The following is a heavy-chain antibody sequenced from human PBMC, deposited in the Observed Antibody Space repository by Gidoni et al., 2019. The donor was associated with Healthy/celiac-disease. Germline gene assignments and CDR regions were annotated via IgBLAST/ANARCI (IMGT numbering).Heavy chain of an antibody. Sequence: EVQLVESGGGLVQPGRSLRLSCAASGFTFDDSAMPWVRQAPGKGLEWVSGISWNSGSIGYEDSVKGRFTISRDNAKNSLYLQMNSLRAEDTALYYCAKEGPSGAFDIWGQGTMVTVSS. J-gene: IGHJ3*02. CDR2: ISWNSGSI. D-gene: IGHD3-10*01. V-gene: IGHV3-9*01. CDR3: AKEGPSGAFDI. CDR1: GFTFDDSA.